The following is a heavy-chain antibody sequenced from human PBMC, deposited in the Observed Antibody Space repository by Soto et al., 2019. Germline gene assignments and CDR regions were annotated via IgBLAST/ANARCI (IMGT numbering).Heavy chain of an antibody. J-gene: IGHJ4*02. D-gene: IGHD4-4*01. CDR2: IYHSGST. V-gene: IGHV4-4*02. Sequence: SETLSLTCAVSGGSISSDNWWIWVRQPPGQGLEWIGEIYHSGSTNSNPSLKSRVTISVDKSENQFSLKLRSVTAADTAVYYCARNSYLHKYLDYWGQGTLVTVSS. CDR3: ARNSYLHKYLDY. CDR1: GGSISSDNW.